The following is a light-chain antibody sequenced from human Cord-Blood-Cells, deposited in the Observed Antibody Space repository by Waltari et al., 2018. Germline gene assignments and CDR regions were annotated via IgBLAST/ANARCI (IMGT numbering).Light chain of an antibody. CDR3: CSYAGSYTVV. J-gene: IGLJ2*01. CDR1: SSDVGGYNY. V-gene: IGLV2-11*01. Sequence: QPALTQPRPVSGSPGQSVTISCTGTSSDVGGYNYVSWYQQHPGKAPKLMIYDVRKRPSGVPDRFSGSKSGNTASLTISGLQAEDEADYYCCSYAGSYTVVFGGGTKLTVL. CDR2: DVR.